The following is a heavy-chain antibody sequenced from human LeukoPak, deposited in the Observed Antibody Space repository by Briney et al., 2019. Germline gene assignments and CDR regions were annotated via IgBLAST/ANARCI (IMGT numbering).Heavy chain of an antibody. CDR3: ARDFVPGGRESSQVLRYFDWSIGNWFDP. Sequence: GGSLRLSCAASGFTFSSYGMHCVRQAPGKGLGWVAVIWYGGSNKYYADSVKGGFTISRDNSKNTLYLQMNSLRAEDTAVYYCARDFVPGGRESSQVLRYFDWSIGNWFDPWGQGTLVTVSS. CDR2: IWYGGSNK. D-gene: IGHD3-9*01. J-gene: IGHJ5*02. V-gene: IGHV3-33*01. CDR1: GFTFSSYG.